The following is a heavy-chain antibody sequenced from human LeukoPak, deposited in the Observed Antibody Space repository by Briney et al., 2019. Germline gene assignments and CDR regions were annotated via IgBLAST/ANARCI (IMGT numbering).Heavy chain of an antibody. CDR3: AKTPGDIVATTRFDY. V-gene: IGHV3-23*01. CDR2: ITGSGAGT. Sequence: GGSLRLSCAASGFTFSSYAMSWVRQAPGKGLQWVSAITGSGAGTYYADSVKGRFTISRDNSKNTLYLQMNSLRAEDTAVYYCAKTPGDIVATTRFDYWGQGTLVTVSS. CDR1: GFTFSSYA. D-gene: IGHD5-12*01. J-gene: IGHJ4*02.